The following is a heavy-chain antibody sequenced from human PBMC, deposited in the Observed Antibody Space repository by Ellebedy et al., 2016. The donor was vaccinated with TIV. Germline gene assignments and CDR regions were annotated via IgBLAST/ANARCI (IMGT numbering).Heavy chain of an antibody. J-gene: IGHJ4*01. V-gene: IGHV1-18*01. CDR3: ARDPEYTHGYLDY. CDR1: GYTFTNYG. Sequence: ASVKVSCXASGYTFTNYGLNWVRQAPGQGLEWMGWINGFNGKTKYAQKFQGRVTMSTDTSTSTAFMDLRALTSDDTAIYYCARDPEYTHGYLDYWGHGTLITVSS. D-gene: IGHD5-18*01. CDR2: INGFNGKT.